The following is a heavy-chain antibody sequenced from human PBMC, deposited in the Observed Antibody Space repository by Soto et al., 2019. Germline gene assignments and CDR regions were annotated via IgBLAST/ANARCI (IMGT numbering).Heavy chain of an antibody. Sequence: PVGSLRLSCAASGFTFSSYAMSWVRQAPGKGLEWVSAISGSGGSTYYADSVKGRFTISRDNSKNTLYLQMNSLRAEDTAVYYCAKDGYSYGYYFDYWGQGTLVTVSS. CDR1: GFTFSSYA. D-gene: IGHD5-18*01. CDR3: AKDGYSYGYYFDY. CDR2: ISGSGGST. J-gene: IGHJ4*02. V-gene: IGHV3-23*01.